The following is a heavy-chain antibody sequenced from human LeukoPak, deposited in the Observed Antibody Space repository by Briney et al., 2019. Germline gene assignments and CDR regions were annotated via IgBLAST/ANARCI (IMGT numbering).Heavy chain of an antibody. CDR3: ARANYYDSSGYHY. D-gene: IGHD3-22*01. CDR1: GFSFNRYS. J-gene: IGHJ4*02. Sequence: PGGSLRLSCAASGFSFNRYSVNWVRQAPGKGLEWVSFISSSSTYIYYADSLKGRFTISRDNAKNSLYLQMNSLSAEDTAVYYCARANYYDSSGYHYWGQGTLVTVSS. V-gene: IGHV3-21*01. CDR2: ISSSSTYI.